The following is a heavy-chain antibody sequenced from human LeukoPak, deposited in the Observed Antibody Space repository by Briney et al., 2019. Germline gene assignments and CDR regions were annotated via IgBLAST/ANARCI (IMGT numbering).Heavy chain of an antibody. D-gene: IGHD2-15*01. Sequence: GGSLRLSCAASGFTFSSYSMNWVRQAPGKGLEWVANIKQDGSEKYYVDSVKGRFTISRDNAKNSLYLQMNSLRAEDTAVYYCARVADCSGGSCYSGVVYFDYWGQGTLVTVSS. CDR3: ARVADCSGGSCYSGVVYFDY. CDR1: GFTFSSYS. CDR2: IKQDGSEK. V-gene: IGHV3-7*01. J-gene: IGHJ4*02.